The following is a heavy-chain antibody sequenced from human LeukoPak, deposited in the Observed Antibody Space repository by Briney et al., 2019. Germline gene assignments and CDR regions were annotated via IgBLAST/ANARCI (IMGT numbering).Heavy chain of an antibody. J-gene: IGHJ4*02. V-gene: IGHV4-39*01. CDR2: IYYSGST. Sequence: SETLSLTCTVSGGSISSSSYYWGWIRQPPGKGLEWIGSIYYSGSTYYNPSLKSRVTISVDTSKNQFSLKLSSVTAADTAVYYCARTTRDFDYWGQGTLVTVSS. D-gene: IGHD1-1*01. CDR3: ARTTRDFDY. CDR1: GGSISSSSYY.